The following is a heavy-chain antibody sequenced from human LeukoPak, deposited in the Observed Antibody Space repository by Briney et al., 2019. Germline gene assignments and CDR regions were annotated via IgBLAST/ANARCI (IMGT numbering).Heavy chain of an antibody. CDR3: ARDSPDY. CDR2: ISWNSGSI. V-gene: IGHV3-9*01. Sequence: PGRSLGLSCAASGFTFDDYARHWVRQAPGKGLEWVSGISWNSGSIGYADSVKGRFTISRDNAKNSLYLQMSSLRADDTAVYYCARDSPDYWGQGTLVTVSS. J-gene: IGHJ4*02. CDR1: GFTFDDYA.